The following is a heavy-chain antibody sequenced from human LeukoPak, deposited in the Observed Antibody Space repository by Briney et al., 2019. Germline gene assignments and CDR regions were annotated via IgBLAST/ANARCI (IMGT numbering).Heavy chain of an antibody. D-gene: IGHD2/OR15-2a*01. J-gene: IGHJ5*02. V-gene: IGHV1-2*06. CDR1: GYTFTGYF. CDR2: INPNNGDT. Sequence: GASVKVSCKASGYTFTGYFMHWVRQAPGQGLEWMGRINPNNGDTIYAQKFQGRVTMTRDTSITTGYMEVNRLTSDDTAVYYCVRDLSWSEDPWGQGTLVTVSS. CDR3: VRDLSWSEDP.